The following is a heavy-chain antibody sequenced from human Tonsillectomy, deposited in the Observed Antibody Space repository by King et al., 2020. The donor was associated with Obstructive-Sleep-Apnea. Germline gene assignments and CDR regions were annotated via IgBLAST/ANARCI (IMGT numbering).Heavy chain of an antibody. CDR1: GGSISSGDYY. CDR3: ARAWAVVTPTFDY. CDR2: IYYSGST. D-gene: IGHD4-23*01. Sequence: PLQESGPGLVKPSQTLSLTCTVSGGSISSGDYYWSWIRQPPGKGLEWIGYIYYSGSTYYNPSLKSRVTISVDTSKNQFSLKLSSVTAADTAVYYCARAWAVVTPTFDYWGQGTLVTVSS. V-gene: IGHV4-30-4*01. J-gene: IGHJ4*02.